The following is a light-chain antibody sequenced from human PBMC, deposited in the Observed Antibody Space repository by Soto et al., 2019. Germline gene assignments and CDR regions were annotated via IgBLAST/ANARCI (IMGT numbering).Light chain of an antibody. Sequence: DIQITQSPSTLSASVGDRVTITWRTSQSISRWLAWYQQKPGKAPNLLIDGASSLQSGVPSRFSGSGSGTDFTLTISSLQPEDFAAYYCQQSYSSLITFGQGTRLEIK. CDR2: GAS. V-gene: IGKV1-39*01. CDR3: QQSYSSLIT. J-gene: IGKJ5*01. CDR1: QSISRW.